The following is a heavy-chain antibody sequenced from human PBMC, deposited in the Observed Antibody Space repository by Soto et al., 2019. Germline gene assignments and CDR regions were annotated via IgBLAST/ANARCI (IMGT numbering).Heavy chain of an antibody. CDR2: LFSGGST. D-gene: IGHD1-26*01. CDR1: GGSVSSNY. CDR3: TRDQSIVGATGGAYFYYGMDV. J-gene: IGHJ6*01. Sequence: PGGSLRRYGEASGGSVSSNYISLVRQAPGKGLEWVSVLFSGGSTYYADSVQGRFTISRDSSNSTVYLQMHSLTAEDTAVYYCTRDQSIVGATGGAYFYYGMDVWGQGTTVTV. V-gene: IGHV3-53*01.